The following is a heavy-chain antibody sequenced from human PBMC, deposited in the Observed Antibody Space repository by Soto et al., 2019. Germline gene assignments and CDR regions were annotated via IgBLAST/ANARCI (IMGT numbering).Heavy chain of an antibody. J-gene: IGHJ4*02. V-gene: IGHV3-11*05. CDR2: ISGSGVYR. CDR3: ARDGQNGISEFIDY. D-gene: IGHD2-8*01. Sequence: QVQLVESGGDLVKPGGSLRLSCAASGFTFSDYYMSWIRQAPGKGLEWVSYISGSGVYRYYPDSVKGRFTISRDNAKNLLFLQMDSLRAEDTAVYYCARDGQNGISEFIDYWGQGTLVTVSS. CDR1: GFTFSDYY.